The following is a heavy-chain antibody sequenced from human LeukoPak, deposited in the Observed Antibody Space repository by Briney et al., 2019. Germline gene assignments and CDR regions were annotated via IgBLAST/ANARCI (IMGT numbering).Heavy chain of an antibody. D-gene: IGHD3-3*01. CDR2: ISGSGGST. Sequence: PGGSLRLSCAASGFTFSSYAMSWVRQAPGRGLEWVSAISGSGGSTYYADSVKGRFTISRDNSKNTLYLQMNSLRAEDTAVYCCAKDQPRAWETIFWRSGWGQGTLVTVSS. V-gene: IGHV3-23*01. CDR1: GFTFSSYA. CDR3: AKDQPRAWETIFWRSG. J-gene: IGHJ4*02.